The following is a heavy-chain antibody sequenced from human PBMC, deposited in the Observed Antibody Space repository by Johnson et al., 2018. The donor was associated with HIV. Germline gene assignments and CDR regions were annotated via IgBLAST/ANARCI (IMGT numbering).Heavy chain of an antibody. CDR3: ARVEGADMITFGGGDAFDI. J-gene: IGHJ3*02. CDR1: GFIFSSYW. V-gene: IGHV3-7*01. Sequence: VQLVESGGGLVQPGGSLRLSCAAFGFIFSSYWMSWVRQGPGKGLEWVASIKQDGTEKYYVDPVKGRFTISRDNAKNSLYLQINSLRGEDTAVYYCARVEGADMITFGGGDAFDIWGQGTMVTVSS. D-gene: IGHD3-16*01. CDR2: IKQDGTEK.